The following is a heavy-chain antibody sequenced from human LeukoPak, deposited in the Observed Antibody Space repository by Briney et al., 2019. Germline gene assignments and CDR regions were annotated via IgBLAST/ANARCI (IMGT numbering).Heavy chain of an antibody. D-gene: IGHD3-10*01. Sequence: SETLSLTCTVSGGSISSYYWSWIRQPPGKGLEWIGYIYYSGSTNYNPSLKSRVTISVDTSKDQFSLKLSSVTAADTAVYYCARSLGGVRGVVDYWGQGTLVTVSS. V-gene: IGHV4-59*01. CDR2: IYYSGST. J-gene: IGHJ4*02. CDR1: GGSISSYY. CDR3: ARSLGGVRGVVDY.